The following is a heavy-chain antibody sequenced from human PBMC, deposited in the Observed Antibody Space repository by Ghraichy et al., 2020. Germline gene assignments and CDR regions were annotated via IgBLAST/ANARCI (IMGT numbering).Heavy chain of an antibody. J-gene: IGHJ2*01. CDR2: INPNSGGT. Sequence: ASVKVSCKASGYTFTGYYMHWVRQAPGQGLEWMGWINPNSGGTNYAQKFQGRVTMTRDTSISTAYMELSRLRSDDTAVYYCAREGGYDILTGYFRNWYFDLWGRGTLVTVSS. CDR3: AREGGYDILTGYFRNWYFDL. D-gene: IGHD3-9*01. V-gene: IGHV1-2*02. CDR1: GYTFTGYY.